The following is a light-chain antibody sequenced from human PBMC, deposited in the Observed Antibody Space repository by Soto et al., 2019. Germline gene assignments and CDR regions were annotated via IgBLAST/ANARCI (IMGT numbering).Light chain of an antibody. CDR3: QQRSNWPWT. Sequence: EIVLTQSPGTLSLSPGERATLSCGASQSFTSNYLAWYQQKPGQAPRLLIYDASNRATGIPARFSGSGSGTDFTLTISSLEPEDFAVYYCQQRSNWPWTFGQGSKVAIK. J-gene: IGKJ1*01. V-gene: IGKV3D-20*02. CDR1: QSFTSNY. CDR2: DAS.